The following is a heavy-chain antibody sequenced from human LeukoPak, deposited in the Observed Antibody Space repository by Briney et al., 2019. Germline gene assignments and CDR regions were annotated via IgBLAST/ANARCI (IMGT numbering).Heavy chain of an antibody. CDR3: VRGGEGYYYVD. CDR2: ISYSGST. J-gene: IGHJ4*02. Sequence: SETLSLTCIVSGVYIDTNSHYWGWVRQPPGKGLEWIGYISYSGSTHYNPALKSRLSISGDRSKNQFSLKLTSVTAADTAVYYCVRGGEGYYYVDWGQGTLVTVSP. D-gene: IGHD5-24*01. V-gene: IGHV4-61*05. CDR1: GVYIDTNSHY.